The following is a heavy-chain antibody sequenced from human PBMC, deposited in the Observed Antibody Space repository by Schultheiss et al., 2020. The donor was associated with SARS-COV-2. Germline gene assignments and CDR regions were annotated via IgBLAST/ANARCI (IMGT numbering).Heavy chain of an antibody. J-gene: IGHJ2*01. CDR2: INHSGST. V-gene: IGHV4-34*01. CDR3: ARKEVGLAPGYSYGYGYFDL. CDR1: GGSFSGYY. D-gene: IGHD5-18*01. Sequence: SQTLSLSCAVYGGSFSGYYWSWIRQPPGKGLEWIGEINHSGSTNYNPSLKSRVTISVDTSKNQFSLKLSSVTAADTAVYYCARKEVGLAPGYSYGYGYFDLWGRGTLVTVSS.